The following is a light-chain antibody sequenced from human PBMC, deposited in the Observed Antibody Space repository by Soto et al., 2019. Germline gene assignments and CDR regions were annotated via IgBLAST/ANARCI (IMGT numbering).Light chain of an antibody. CDR1: TGAVTSGHY. Sequence: AVVTQEPSLTVSPGGTVTLTCGSSTGAVTSGHYPYWFQQKPGQAPRTLIYDTSNKHSWTPARFSGSLLGGKAALTLSGAQPEDEAEYYCLLSYSGARPSWVFGGGTKLTVL. V-gene: IGLV7-46*01. CDR2: DTS. J-gene: IGLJ3*02. CDR3: LLSYSGARPSWV.